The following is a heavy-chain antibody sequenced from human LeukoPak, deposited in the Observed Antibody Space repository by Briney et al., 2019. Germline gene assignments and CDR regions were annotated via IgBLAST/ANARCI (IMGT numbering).Heavy chain of an antibody. Sequence: ASVKVSCKASGYTFTSYYMHWVRQAPGQGLEWMGIINPRGGSTSYAQKFQGRVTMTRDTSTSTVYMELSSLRSEDTAVYYCASGDCSGGSCYPTDPFDYWGQGTLVTVSS. CDR2: INPRGGST. CDR1: GYTFTSYY. D-gene: IGHD2-15*01. V-gene: IGHV1-46*01. J-gene: IGHJ4*02. CDR3: ASGDCSGGSCYPTDPFDY.